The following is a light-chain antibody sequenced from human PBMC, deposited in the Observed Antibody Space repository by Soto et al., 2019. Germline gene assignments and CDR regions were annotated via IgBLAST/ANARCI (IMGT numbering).Light chain of an antibody. CDR3: QRYGSSQT. CDR2: DAS. J-gene: IGKJ1*01. V-gene: IGKV3D-20*01. Sequence: EIVFPSPPATLSLSPVGRHPLSFGASQSVSSSYLAWYQQKPGPPPSLLIYDASSRATGIPDRFSGSGSATDFTLTISRMEPEEFAVYYCQRYGSSQTFGQGTKVDIK. CDR1: QSVSSSY.